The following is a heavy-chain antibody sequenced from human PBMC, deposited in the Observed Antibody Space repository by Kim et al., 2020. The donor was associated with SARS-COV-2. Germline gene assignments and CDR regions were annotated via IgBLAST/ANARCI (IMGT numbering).Heavy chain of an antibody. CDR1: GYTFTSYG. CDR2: ISAYNGNT. J-gene: IGHJ4*02. CDR3: ARDGAGQQWLPSPGDY. Sequence: ASVKVSCKASGYTFTSYGISWVRQAPGQGLEWMGWISAYNGNTNYAQKLQGRVTMTTDTSTSTAYMELRSLRSDDTAVYYCARDGAGQQWLPSPGDYWGQGTLVTVSS. V-gene: IGHV1-18*01. D-gene: IGHD6-19*01.